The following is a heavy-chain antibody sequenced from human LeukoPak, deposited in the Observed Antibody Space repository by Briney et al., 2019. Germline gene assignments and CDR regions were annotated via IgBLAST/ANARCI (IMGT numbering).Heavy chain of an antibody. J-gene: IGHJ4*02. Sequence: ASVKVSCKASGYTFTGYYMHWVRQAPGQGLEWMGWINPNSGRTNYAQKFQGRVTMTRDTSISTAYMELSRLRSDDTAVYFCARGARGALLDYWGQGTLVTVSS. V-gene: IGHV1-2*02. D-gene: IGHD6-6*01. CDR1: GYTFTGYY. CDR3: ARGARGALLDY. CDR2: INPNSGRT.